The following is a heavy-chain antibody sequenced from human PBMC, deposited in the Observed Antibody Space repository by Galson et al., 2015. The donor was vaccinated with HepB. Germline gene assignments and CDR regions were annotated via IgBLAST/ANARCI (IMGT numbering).Heavy chain of an antibody. Sequence: SLRLSCAASGFTFSSYGMHWVRQAPGKGLEWVAVISYDGSNKYYADSVKGRFTISRDNSKNTLYLQMNSLRAEDTAVYYCARDGGSSSPPFDYWGQGTLVTVSS. D-gene: IGHD6-6*01. CDR2: ISYDGSNK. CDR3: ARDGGSSSPPFDY. J-gene: IGHJ4*02. CDR1: GFTFSSYG. V-gene: IGHV3-30*03.